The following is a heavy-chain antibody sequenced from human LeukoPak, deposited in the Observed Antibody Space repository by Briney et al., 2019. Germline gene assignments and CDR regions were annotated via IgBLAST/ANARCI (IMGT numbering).Heavy chain of an antibody. CDR2: ISGSGAST. CDR1: GFTFTDYA. CDR3: AKDGRGGYSYGSYFDS. D-gene: IGHD5-18*01. V-gene: IGHV3-23*01. Sequence: GGSLTLSCAASGFTFTDYAMSWVRQAPGKGLEWVSAISGSGASTYYADSVKGRFTISRDNSKNTLYLQMNSLRAEDTALYYCAKDGRGGYSYGSYFDSWGQGILVTVSS. J-gene: IGHJ4*02.